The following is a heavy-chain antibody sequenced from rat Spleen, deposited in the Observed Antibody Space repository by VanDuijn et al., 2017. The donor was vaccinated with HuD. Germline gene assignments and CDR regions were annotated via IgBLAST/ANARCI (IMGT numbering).Heavy chain of an antibody. Sequence: EVQLVESGGGLVQPGRSLKLSCAASGFTFSNFFMAWVRQAPTRGLEWVASITTGGDNTYYRDSVKGRFTISRDNAKNTLCLQMDSLRSEDTATYYCARHRSYYSSYVYAFDYWGQGVMVTVSS. CDR3: ARHRSYYSSYVYAFDY. J-gene: IGHJ2*01. CDR1: GFTFSNFF. D-gene: IGHD1-2*01. V-gene: IGHV5-25*01. CDR2: ITTGGDNT.